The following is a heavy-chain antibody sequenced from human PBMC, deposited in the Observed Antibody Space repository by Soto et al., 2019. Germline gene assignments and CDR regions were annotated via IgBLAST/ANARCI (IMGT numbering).Heavy chain of an antibody. CDR3: ARDLLATFDP. D-gene: IGHD3-3*02. CDR2: IYHSGST. CDR1: GGSISSGGYS. Sequence: PSETLSLTCAVSGGSISSGGYSWSWIRQPPGKGLEWIGYIYHSGSTYYNPSLKSRVTISVDRSKNQFSLKLSSVTAADTAVYYCARDLLATFDPWGQGTLVTVSS. V-gene: IGHV4-30-2*01. J-gene: IGHJ5*02.